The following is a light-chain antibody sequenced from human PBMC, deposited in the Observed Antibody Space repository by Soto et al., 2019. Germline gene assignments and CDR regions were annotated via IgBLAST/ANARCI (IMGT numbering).Light chain of an antibody. CDR3: QSYDSSLSGVL. Sequence: QSVLTQPPSASGAPGQRVTISCSGSSSNIGRNTVNWYQQLPGTAPKLLIYDNNQRPSGVPDRFSGSKSGTSASLAISGLQSEDEADYYCQSYDSSLSGVLFGGGTKLTVL. J-gene: IGLJ2*01. CDR2: DNN. V-gene: IGLV1-44*01. CDR1: SSNIGRNT.